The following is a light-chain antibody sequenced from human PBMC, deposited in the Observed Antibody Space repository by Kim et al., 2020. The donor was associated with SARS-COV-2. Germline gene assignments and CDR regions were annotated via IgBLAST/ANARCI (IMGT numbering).Light chain of an antibody. CDR1: QSVNRDF. CDR2: ATS. V-gene: IGKV3-20*01. Sequence: VSPGERAALSCRASQSVNRDFLAWYQQKPGQAPRLLIYATSNRASGIPDRFSGSGSGSDFTLTISRLEPEDFAVYYCQQYGWSLTFGGGTKVDIK. J-gene: IGKJ4*01. CDR3: QQYGWSLT.